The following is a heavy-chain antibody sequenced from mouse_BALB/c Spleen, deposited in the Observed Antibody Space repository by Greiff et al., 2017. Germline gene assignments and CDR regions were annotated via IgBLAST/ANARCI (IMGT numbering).Heavy chain of an antibody. V-gene: IGHV5-12-1*01. CDR3: ARQEKLGGVPYYFDY. D-gene: IGHD4-1*01. CDR1: GFAFSSYD. Sequence: EVQLVESGGGLVKPGGSLKLSCAASGFAFSSYDMSWVRQTPEKRLEWVAYISSGGGSTYYPDTVKGRFTISRDNAKNTLYLQMSSLKSEDTAMYYCARQEKLGGVPYYFDYWGQGTTLTVSS. J-gene: IGHJ2*01. CDR2: ISSGGGST.